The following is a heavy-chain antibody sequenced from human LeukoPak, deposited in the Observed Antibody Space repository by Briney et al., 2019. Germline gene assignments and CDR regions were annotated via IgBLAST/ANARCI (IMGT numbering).Heavy chain of an antibody. CDR2: IYPSGNT. D-gene: IGHD6-19*01. Sequence: SETLSLTCTVSGGSMSRDSHYWSWIRQPAGKGLEWIGRIYPSGNTNHNPSLESRATISIDMSKNQFSLKLSSVTAADTAVYYCARVAGYSTGWYPLDFWGQGTLVTVSS. J-gene: IGHJ4*02. V-gene: IGHV4-61*02. CDR3: ARVAGYSTGWYPLDF. CDR1: GGSMSRDSHY.